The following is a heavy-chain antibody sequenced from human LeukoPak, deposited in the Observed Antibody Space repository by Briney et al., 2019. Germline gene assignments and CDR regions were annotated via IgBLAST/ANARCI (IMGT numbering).Heavy chain of an antibody. CDR3: AKRPRGNYLDPFDY. V-gene: IGHV3-23*01. CDR2: ISGSGGST. J-gene: IGHJ4*02. D-gene: IGHD3-10*01. Sequence: PGGSLRLSCAASGFTFSSYAMSWVRQAPGKGLEWVSGISGSGGSTYYADSVKGRFTISRDNSKNRLYLQMNSLRAEDTAVYYCAKRPRGNYLDPFDYWGQGTLVTVPS. CDR1: GFTFSSYA.